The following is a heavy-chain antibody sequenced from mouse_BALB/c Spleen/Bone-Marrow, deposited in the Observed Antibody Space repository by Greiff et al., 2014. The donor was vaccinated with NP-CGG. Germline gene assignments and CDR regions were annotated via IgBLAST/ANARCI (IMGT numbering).Heavy chain of an antibody. D-gene: IGHD2-1*01. V-gene: IGHV1-69*02. CDR3: ARTYYGNYAWFAY. CDR1: GYTFTSYW. Sequence: QVQLQQSGAELVKPGALVKQSCKASGYTFTSYWMNWVKQRPGRGLEWIGRIDPSDSETHYNQKFKDKATPTVDKSSSTAYIQLSSLTSEDSAVYYCARTYYGNYAWFAYWGQGTLVTVSA. J-gene: IGHJ3*01. CDR2: IDPSDSET.